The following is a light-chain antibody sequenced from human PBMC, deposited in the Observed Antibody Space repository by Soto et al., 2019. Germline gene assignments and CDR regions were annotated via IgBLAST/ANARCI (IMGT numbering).Light chain of an antibody. CDR3: QQYNTYRT. J-gene: IGKJ1*01. CDR2: DAS. Sequence: DIQMTQSPSTLSASVGDRVTITCRASQSISIWLAWYQQKPGKAAKLLIYDASSLESGVPSRLSGSGSGTEFTLTISSLQPDDSATYYCQQYNTYRTFGQGTKVDIK. V-gene: IGKV1-5*01. CDR1: QSISIW.